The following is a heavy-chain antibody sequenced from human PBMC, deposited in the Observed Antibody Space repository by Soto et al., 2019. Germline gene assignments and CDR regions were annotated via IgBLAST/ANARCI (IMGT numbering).Heavy chain of an antibody. CDR2: IIPIFGTA. CDR3: ARDRSKYYYDSSGYYPRYFDL. D-gene: IGHD3-22*01. V-gene: IGHV1-69*13. Sequence: SVKVSCKASGGTFSSYAISWVRQAPGQGLEWMGGIIPIFGTANYAQKFQGRVTITADESTSTAYMELSSLRSEDTAVYYCARDRSKYYYDSSGYYPRYFDLWGRGTLVTVSS. J-gene: IGHJ2*01. CDR1: GGTFSSYA.